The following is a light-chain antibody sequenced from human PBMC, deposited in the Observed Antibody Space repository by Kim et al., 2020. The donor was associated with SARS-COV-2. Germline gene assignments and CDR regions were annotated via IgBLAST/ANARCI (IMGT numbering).Light chain of an antibody. CDR2: ETS. Sequence: SASVGDRVTITCRASQNIGGFLAWYQQKPGKAPNLLIYETSVLETGGPLRFSGSASGTEFTLTITSRQPDDFATYYCQQYNSFWTFGPGTKVDIK. V-gene: IGKV1-5*03. CDR1: QNIGGF. J-gene: IGKJ1*01. CDR3: QQYNSFWT.